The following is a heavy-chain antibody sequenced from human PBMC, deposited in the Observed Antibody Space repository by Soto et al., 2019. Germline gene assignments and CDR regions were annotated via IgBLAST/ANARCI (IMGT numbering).Heavy chain of an antibody. Sequence: PPGTLPDPRAVSADTISRSCYFWGWIRLAQEKKLEWIGNIDSSVTTHYSPSLNSRITISVDTSNNRFALKVTSVTTADTAVYYCERHPGYCIGGSCYGQDTMDVLGQGNTVT. CDR3: ERHPGYCIGGSCYGQDTMDV. V-gene: IGHV4-39*01. CDR1: ADTISRSCYF. J-gene: IGHJ6*02. D-gene: IGHD2-15*01. CDR2: IDSSVTT.